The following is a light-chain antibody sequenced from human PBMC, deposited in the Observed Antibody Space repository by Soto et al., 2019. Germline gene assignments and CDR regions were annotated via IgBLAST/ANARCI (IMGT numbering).Light chain of an antibody. CDR2: DVS. J-gene: IGLJ3*02. CDR3: SSYTTSSTQVV. CDR1: SSDVGSYNY. V-gene: IGLV2-14*01. Sequence: QSALTQPASVSGSPGQSITISCTGTSSDVGSYNYVSWYQQYPGKAPKLMIYDVSSRPSGVSYRFSGSKSGNTASLTISGLQAEDEADYYCSSYTTSSTQVVFGGGTSSQS.